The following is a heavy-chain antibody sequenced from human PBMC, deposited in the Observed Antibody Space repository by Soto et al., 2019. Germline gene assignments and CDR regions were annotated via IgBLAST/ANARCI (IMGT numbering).Heavy chain of an antibody. J-gene: IGHJ4*02. D-gene: IGHD2-8*02. CDR1: GFTFSGYA. CDR3: GRYRGGVSYGWHFDY. Sequence: EVQLLESGGDLVQPGRSLRLSCAASGFTFSGYAMSWVRQAPGKGLEWVSVIHGGGNSAYYADSVKGRFTISRDNSKNTLYLQRSSVRGEDSAVYDCGRYRGGVSYGWHFDYWGQGTLVTVSS. CDR2: IHGGGNSA. V-gene: IGHV3-23*01.